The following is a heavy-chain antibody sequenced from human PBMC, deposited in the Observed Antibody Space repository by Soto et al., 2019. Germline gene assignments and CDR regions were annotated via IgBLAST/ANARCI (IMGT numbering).Heavy chain of an antibody. CDR1: GYTFTMYG. D-gene: IGHD3-22*01. J-gene: IGHJ4*02. CDR2: TSAYNGNT. V-gene: IGHV1-18*01. Sequence: ASVKVSCKASGYTFTMYGISCVLQAPLQWREWMGWTSAYNGNTNYAQKLQGRVTMTTDTSTSTAYMELRSLRSDDTAVYYCARVVYYYDSSGYYGFDYWGQGTLVTVSS. CDR3: ARVVYYYDSSGYYGFDY.